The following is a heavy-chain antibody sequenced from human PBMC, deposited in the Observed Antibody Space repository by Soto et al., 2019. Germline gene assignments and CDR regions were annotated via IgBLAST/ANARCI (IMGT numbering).Heavy chain of an antibody. D-gene: IGHD2-8*02. Sequence: QVQLQQWGAGLLKPSETLSLTCAVYGGSFSGYYWTWIRQPPGTGLEWIGEINHSGSTNYNPSLKSRVTRSVDTSKNPFSLKLTSVTAADTAVYYCARDKITGRFDYWGQGTLVTVSS. CDR2: INHSGST. CDR1: GGSFSGYY. V-gene: IGHV4-34*01. J-gene: IGHJ4*02. CDR3: ARDKITGRFDY.